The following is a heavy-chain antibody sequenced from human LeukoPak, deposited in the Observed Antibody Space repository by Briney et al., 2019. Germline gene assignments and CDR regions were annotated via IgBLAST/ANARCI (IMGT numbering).Heavy chain of an antibody. CDR2: IYHSGST. CDR1: GYSISSGYC. D-gene: IGHD3-16*02. V-gene: IGHV4-38-2*02. CDR3: AREANDYVWGSYRSAFDY. Sequence: SETLSLTCTVSGYSISSGYCWGWIRQPPGKGLEWIGSIYHSGSTYYNPSLKSRVTISVDTSKNQFSLKLSSVTAADTAVYYCAREANDYVWGSYRSAFDYWGQGTLVTVSS. J-gene: IGHJ4*02.